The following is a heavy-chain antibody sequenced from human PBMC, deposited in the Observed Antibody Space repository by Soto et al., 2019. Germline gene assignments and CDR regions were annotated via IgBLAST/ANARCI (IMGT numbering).Heavy chain of an antibody. D-gene: IGHD3-10*01. CDR2: IYYSGST. Sequence: LSLTCTVSGGSISSGGYYWSWIRQHPGKGLEWIGYIYYSGSTYYNPSLKSRVTISVDTSKNQFSLKLSSVTAADTAVYYCARYYGSGSYQNRNFDYWGQGTLVTVSS. J-gene: IGHJ4*02. CDR1: GGSISSGGYY. V-gene: IGHV4-31*03. CDR3: ARYYGSGSYQNRNFDY.